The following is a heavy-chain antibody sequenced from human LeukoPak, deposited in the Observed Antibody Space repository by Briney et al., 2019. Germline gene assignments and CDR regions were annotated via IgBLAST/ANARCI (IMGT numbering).Heavy chain of an antibody. D-gene: IGHD3-22*01. CDR3: ARGGLYYYDSSGSPHPYYYYYGMDV. V-gene: IGHV4-34*01. CDR1: GGSFSGYY. CDR2: INHSGST. J-gene: IGHJ6*02. Sequence: PSETLSLTCAVYGGSFSGYYWSWIRQPPGKGLEWIGEINHSGSTNYNPSLKSRVTISVDTSKNQFSLKLSSVTAADTAVYYCARGGLYYYDSSGSPHPYYYYYGMDVWGQGTTVTVSS.